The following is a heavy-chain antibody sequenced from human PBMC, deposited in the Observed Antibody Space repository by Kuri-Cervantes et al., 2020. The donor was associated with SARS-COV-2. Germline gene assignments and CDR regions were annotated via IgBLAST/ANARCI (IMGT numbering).Heavy chain of an antibody. J-gene: IGHJ6*02. CDR3: ARDSRGDLQYIYGLDV. CDR2: IKQDGSEK. V-gene: IGHV3-7*03. Sequence: GESLKISCAASGFTFSSYWMSWVRQAPGKGLERVANIKQDGSEKYYVDSVKGRFTISRDNAKNSLYLQMNSLRAEDTAVYYCARDSRGDLQYIYGLDVWGQGTTVTVSS. CDR1: GFTFSSYW. D-gene: IGHD3-10*01.